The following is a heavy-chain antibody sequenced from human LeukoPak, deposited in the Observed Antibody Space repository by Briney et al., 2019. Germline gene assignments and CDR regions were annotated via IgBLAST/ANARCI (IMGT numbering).Heavy chain of an antibody. CDR1: GYTFISSG. Sequence: ASVKVSCKTSGYTFISSGISWVRQAPGQGLEWMGWISAYNGNTDYEKKLQGRVTMTTDTSTSTAYMELRSLRSDDTAVYYCARYSGVVAPGYGMDVWSQGTTVTVSS. J-gene: IGHJ6*02. CDR3: ARYSGVVAPGYGMDV. V-gene: IGHV1-18*01. CDR2: ISAYNGNT. D-gene: IGHD3-3*01.